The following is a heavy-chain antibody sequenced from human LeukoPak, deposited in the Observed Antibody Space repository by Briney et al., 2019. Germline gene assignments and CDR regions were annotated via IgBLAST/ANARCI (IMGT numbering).Heavy chain of an antibody. V-gene: IGHV4-34*01. D-gene: IGHD3-10*01. CDR1: GGSFSGYY. Sequence: PSETLSLTCAVYGGSFSGYYWSWIRQPPGKGLEWIGEINHSGSTNYNPSLKSRVTISVDTSKNQFSLKLSSVTAADTAVYYCARGSSRNGSGSYYTLRAYYYGMDVWGQGTTVTVSS. CDR3: ARGSSRNGSGSYYTLRAYYYGMDV. CDR2: INHSGST. J-gene: IGHJ6*02.